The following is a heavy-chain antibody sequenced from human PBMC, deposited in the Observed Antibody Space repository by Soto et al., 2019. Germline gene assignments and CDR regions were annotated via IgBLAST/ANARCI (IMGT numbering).Heavy chain of an antibody. CDR1: GYTFTSYG. V-gene: IGHV1-18*01. D-gene: IGHD6-13*01. Sequence: QVQLVQSGAEVKKPGASVKVSCKASGYTFTSYGISWVRQAPGQGLEWMGWISAYNGNTNYAQKRQGRVTMTTDTSTSTAYMELRSRRSDDTAVYYCAREIILDEQMVPWFDPWGQGTLVTVSS. CDR3: AREIILDEQMVPWFDP. CDR2: ISAYNGNT. J-gene: IGHJ5*02.